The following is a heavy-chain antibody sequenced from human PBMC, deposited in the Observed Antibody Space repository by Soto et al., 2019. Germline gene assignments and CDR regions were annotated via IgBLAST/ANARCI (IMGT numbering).Heavy chain of an antibody. J-gene: IGHJ5*02. V-gene: IGHV3-15*04. Sequence: DVLLVESGGGLVKPGESLRLSCAASGFTFNMAWLSWVRQAPGKGLEWVGRIGGNTESGTTDYAAPVTGRFTISRDDSKNTVYLQMNSLKTEDTAVDYCTISGVYSTSHHWFDPWGQGTPVIVSS. CDR1: GFTFNMAW. D-gene: IGHD6-13*01. CDR3: TISGVYSTSHHWFDP. CDR2: IGGNTESGTT.